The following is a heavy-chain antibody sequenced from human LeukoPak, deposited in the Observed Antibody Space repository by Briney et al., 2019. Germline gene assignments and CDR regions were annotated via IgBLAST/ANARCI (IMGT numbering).Heavy chain of an antibody. CDR1: GGSISSGSYY. J-gene: IGHJ4*02. V-gene: IGHV4-61*02. Sequence: SETLSLTCTVSGGSISSGSYYWSWIRQPAGKGLEWIGRIYTSGSTNYNPSLKSRVTISVDTSKNQFSLKLSSVTAADTAVYYCARGWITYYYDMGPYYFDYWGQGTLVTVSS. D-gene: IGHD3-22*01. CDR2: IYTSGST. CDR3: ARGWITYYYDMGPYYFDY.